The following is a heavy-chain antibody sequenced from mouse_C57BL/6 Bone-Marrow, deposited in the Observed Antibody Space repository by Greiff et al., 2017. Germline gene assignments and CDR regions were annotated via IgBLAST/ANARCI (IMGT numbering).Heavy chain of an antibody. CDR3: AREIYYGSPYAMDY. CDR2: IDPSDSYT. J-gene: IGHJ4*01. Sequence: QVQLQQPGAELVKPGASVKLSCKASGYTFTSYWMQWVKQRPGQGLEWIGEIDPSDSYTNYNQKFKGKATLTVDTSSSTAYMQLSSLTSEDSAVYYCAREIYYGSPYAMDYWGQGTSVTVSS. CDR1: GYTFTSYW. V-gene: IGHV1-50*01. D-gene: IGHD1-1*01.